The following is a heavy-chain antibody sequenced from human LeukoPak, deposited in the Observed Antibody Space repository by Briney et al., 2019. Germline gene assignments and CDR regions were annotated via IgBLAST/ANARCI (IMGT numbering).Heavy chain of an antibody. Sequence: SETLSLTCTVSGGSISSYYWSWIRQPPGKGLEWIGYIYYSGSTNYDPSLKSRVTISVDTSKNQFSLKLSSVTAADTAVYYCARISRPYCGGDCPYAFDIWGQGTMVTVSS. D-gene: IGHD2-21*02. CDR3: ARISRPYCGGDCPYAFDI. J-gene: IGHJ3*02. V-gene: IGHV4-59*08. CDR2: IYYSGST. CDR1: GGSISSYY.